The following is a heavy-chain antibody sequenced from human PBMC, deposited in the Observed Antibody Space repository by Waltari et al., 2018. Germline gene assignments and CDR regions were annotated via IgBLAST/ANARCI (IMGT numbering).Heavy chain of an antibody. CDR3: ATAGYCSSTSCYAGAFDI. V-gene: IGHV1-24*01. Sequence: QVQLVQSGAEVKKPGASVKVSCKVSGYTLTELSMHWVRQAPGKGLEWMGGFDPEDGETIYAQKFQGRVTMTEDTSTDTAYMELSSLRSEDTAVYYCATAGYCSSTSCYAGAFDIWGQGTMVTVSS. D-gene: IGHD2-2*01. J-gene: IGHJ3*02. CDR2: FDPEDGET. CDR1: GYTLTELS.